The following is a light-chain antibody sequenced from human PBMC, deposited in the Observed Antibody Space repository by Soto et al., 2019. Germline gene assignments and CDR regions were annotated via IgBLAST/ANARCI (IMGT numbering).Light chain of an antibody. CDR1: QGISTY. J-gene: IGKJ1*01. Sequence: DLRVTLSPPSLSASVGDRVTISSRASQGISTYLNWYQQKPGKAPKVLIYEASSLQSGVPSRFSGSGSGTDFTLTITSLQPEDFATYYCQQSYNTPRTFGQGTKVDIK. CDR2: EAS. CDR3: QQSYNTPRT. V-gene: IGKV1-39*01.